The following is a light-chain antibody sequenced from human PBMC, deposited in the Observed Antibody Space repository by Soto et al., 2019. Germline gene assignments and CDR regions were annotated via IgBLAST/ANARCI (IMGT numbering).Light chain of an antibody. Sequence: QSVLTQSSSASASLGSSVKLTCTLSSGHSSYIIAWHQQQPGKAPRYLMKLEGSGSYNKGSGVPDRFSGSSSGADRYLTISNLQFEDVADYYCETWDSNTRVFGGGTQLTVL. CDR3: ETWDSNTRV. CDR2: LEGSGSY. V-gene: IGLV4-60*02. J-gene: IGLJ2*01. CDR1: SGHSSYI.